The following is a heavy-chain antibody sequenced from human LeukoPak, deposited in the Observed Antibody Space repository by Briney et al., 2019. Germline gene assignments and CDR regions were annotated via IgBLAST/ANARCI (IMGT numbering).Heavy chain of an antibody. J-gene: IGHJ4*02. Sequence: GGSLRLSCAASGFTFSSYRMNWVRQAPGKGLEWVSAISGSGGSTYYADSVKGRFTISRDNSKNTLYLQMNSLRAEDTAVYYCAKDGAAAGLIDYWGQGTLVTVSS. CDR1: GFTFSSYR. D-gene: IGHD6-13*01. CDR3: AKDGAAAGLIDY. CDR2: ISGSGGST. V-gene: IGHV3-23*01.